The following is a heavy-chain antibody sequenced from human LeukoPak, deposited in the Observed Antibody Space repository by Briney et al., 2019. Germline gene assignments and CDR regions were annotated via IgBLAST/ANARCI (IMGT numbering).Heavy chain of an antibody. J-gene: IGHJ4*02. CDR2: ISGGGITT. CDR3: PRQSYASGWNPFGY. Sequence: GGSLRLSCAASGFTFSNYAMSWVRQAPGKGLEWVSTISGGGITTYYADSAKGRFTISRDNSKNTMFLQMNSLRADDTAVYYCPRQSYASGWNPFGYWGQGILVTVSS. V-gene: IGHV3-23*01. D-gene: IGHD6-19*01. CDR1: GFTFSNYA.